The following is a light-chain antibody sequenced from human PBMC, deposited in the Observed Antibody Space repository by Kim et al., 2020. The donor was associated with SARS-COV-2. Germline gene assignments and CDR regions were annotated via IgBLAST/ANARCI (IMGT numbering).Light chain of an antibody. CDR2: LNSDGSH. V-gene: IGLV4-69*01. J-gene: IGLJ3*02. Sequence: QPVLTQSPSASASLGASVKLTCTLSSGHSSSAIAWHQQQPEKGPRWLMKLNSDGSHNKGDGIPDRFSGSSSGAERYLTISSLQSEDEADYYCQTWGTGIWVFGGGTKLIVL. CDR1: SGHSSSA. CDR3: QTWGTGIWV.